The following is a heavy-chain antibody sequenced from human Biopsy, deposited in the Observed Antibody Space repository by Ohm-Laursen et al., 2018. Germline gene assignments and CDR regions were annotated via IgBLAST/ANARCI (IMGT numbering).Heavy chain of an antibody. J-gene: IGHJ6*02. CDR3: TKADDFWSPEGYYYYFSGMDV. Sequence: LRLSCSASGFTFSSYAMSWVRQASGKGLEWVSAIRSTGGSTYYANSVKGRFTISRDNSKNILFLQVNNLRAEDTAIYYCTKADDFWSPEGYYYYFSGMDVWGQGTTVTVSS. D-gene: IGHD3-3*01. V-gene: IGHV3-23*01. CDR2: IRSTGGST. CDR1: GFTFSSYA.